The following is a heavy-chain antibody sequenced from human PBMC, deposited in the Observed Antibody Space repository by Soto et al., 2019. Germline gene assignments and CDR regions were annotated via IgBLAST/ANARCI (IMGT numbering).Heavy chain of an antibody. D-gene: IGHD3-10*01. CDR3: AREGDTMVRGVKNYYYGMDV. J-gene: IGHJ6*02. V-gene: IGHV3-30*04. Sequence: GGSLRLSCAASGFTFSSYAMHWVRQAPGKGLEWVAVISYDGSNKYYADSVKGRFTISRDNSKNTLYLQMNSLRAEDTAVYYCAREGDTMVRGVKNYYYGMDVWGQGTTVTVSS. CDR2: ISYDGSNK. CDR1: GFTFSSYA.